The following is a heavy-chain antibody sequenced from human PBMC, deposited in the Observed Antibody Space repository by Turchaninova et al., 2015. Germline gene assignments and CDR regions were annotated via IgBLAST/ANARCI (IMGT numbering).Heavy chain of an antibody. Sequence: QLQLQESGPGLVKPSETLSLTCTVSGGSISSSSYYWGWIRQPPGKGLEWIVSIYYCGGTYYNPSLKSRVTISVDTSKNQFSLRLSSVTAADTAVYYCASTHDYGDYIDYWGQGTLVTVSS. J-gene: IGHJ4*02. D-gene: IGHD4-17*01. CDR2: IYYCGGT. CDR1: GGSISSSSYY. V-gene: IGHV4-39*01. CDR3: ASTHDYGDYIDY.